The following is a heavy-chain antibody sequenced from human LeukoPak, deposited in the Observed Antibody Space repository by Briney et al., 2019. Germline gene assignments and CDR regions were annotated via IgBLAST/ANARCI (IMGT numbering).Heavy chain of an antibody. Sequence: GGSLRLSCAASGFTFSSYGMHWVRQAPGKGLEWVAVIWYDGSNKYYADSVKGRFTISRDNSKNTLYLQMNSLRAEDTAVYYCAKDYGFWSGYSDYWGQGTLVTVSS. CDR2: IWYDGSNK. V-gene: IGHV3-33*06. CDR3: AKDYGFWSGYSDY. CDR1: GFTFSSYG. J-gene: IGHJ4*02. D-gene: IGHD3-3*01.